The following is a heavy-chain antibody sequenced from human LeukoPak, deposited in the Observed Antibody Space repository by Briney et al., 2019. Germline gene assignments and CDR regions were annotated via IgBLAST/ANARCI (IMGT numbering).Heavy chain of an antibody. Sequence: GGSLRLSCAASEFPFSTYLMHWVRQAPGKGLVWVSRANGDGTRANYADSVKGRFTISRDNAKNTLYLQMNSLSVDDTAVYYCARDGPFRGYYDSSGYYPFDYWGQGTLVTVSS. J-gene: IGHJ4*02. CDR2: ANGDGTRA. CDR1: EFPFSTYL. CDR3: ARDGPFRGYYDSSGYYPFDY. D-gene: IGHD3-22*01. V-gene: IGHV3-74*01.